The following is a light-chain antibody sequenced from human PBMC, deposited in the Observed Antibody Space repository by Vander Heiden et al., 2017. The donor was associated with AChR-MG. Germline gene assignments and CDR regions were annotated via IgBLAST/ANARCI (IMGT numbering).Light chain of an antibody. J-gene: IGLJ2*01. CDR3: AAWDDSLNGSVV. CDR2: RNN. Sequence: QSVLTQPPSASGTPGQRVTIAGSGSSSNIGSNTVNWYQQRPGTAPKLLISRNNQRPSGVPDRFSGSKSGTSASLAISGLQSEDEADYYCAAWDDSLNGSVVFGGGTKLTVL. V-gene: IGLV1-44*01. CDR1: SSNIGSNT.